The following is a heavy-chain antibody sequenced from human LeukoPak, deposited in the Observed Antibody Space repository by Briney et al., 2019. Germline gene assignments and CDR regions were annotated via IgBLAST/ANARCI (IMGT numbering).Heavy chain of an antibody. CDR1: GFTFSSYE. J-gene: IGHJ4*02. D-gene: IGHD3-22*01. Sequence: GGSLRLSCAASGFTFSSYEMNWVRQAPGKGLEWVSYISSSGSTIYYADSVKGRFTISRDNAKNSLYLQMNSLRAEDTAVYYCARVKGYDSSGYYYGSFDYWGQGTLVTVSS. CDR2: ISSSGSTI. CDR3: ARVKGYDSSGYYYGSFDY. V-gene: IGHV3-48*03.